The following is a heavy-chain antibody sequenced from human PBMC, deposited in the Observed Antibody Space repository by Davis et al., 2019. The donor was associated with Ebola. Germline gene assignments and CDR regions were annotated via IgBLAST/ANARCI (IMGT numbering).Heavy chain of an antibody. J-gene: IGHJ5*02. V-gene: IGHV1-2*06. CDR1: GYTFTGYY. D-gene: IGHD6-13*01. CDR2: INPNSGGT. CDR3: ARVSSSWYEGWFDP. Sequence: AASVKVSCKASGYTFTGYYMHWVRQVPGQGLEWMGRINPNSGGTNYAQKFQGRVTMTRDTSISTAYMELSRLRSDDTAVYYCARVSSSWYEGWFDPWGQGTLVTVSS.